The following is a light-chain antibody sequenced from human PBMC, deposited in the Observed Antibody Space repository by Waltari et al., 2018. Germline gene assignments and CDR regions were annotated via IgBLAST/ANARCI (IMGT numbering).Light chain of an antibody. CDR2: NDN. Sequence: QSVLTQPPSVSGTPGQRVTISSSGSNYNIGGNFVNWYQQLPGKAPKLLIYNDNQGPSGVPDRFSASKSGTSAALAITGLQSEDEADYYCAVWDDSLGGVFGGGTKLTVL. CDR3: AVWDDSLGGV. CDR1: NYNIGGNF. J-gene: IGLJ3*02. V-gene: IGLV1-44*01.